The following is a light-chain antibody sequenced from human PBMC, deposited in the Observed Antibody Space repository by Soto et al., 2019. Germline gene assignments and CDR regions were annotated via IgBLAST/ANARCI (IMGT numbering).Light chain of an antibody. Sequence: HSALTQPASVSGSPGQSITISCTGTSSDVGSYNLVSWYQQHPGKAPKLMIYEGSKRPSGVSNRFSGSKSGNTASLTISGLQAEDEADYYCCSYAGSSTFLYVFGTGTKLTVL. J-gene: IGLJ1*01. V-gene: IGLV2-23*03. CDR1: SSDVGSYNL. CDR2: EGS. CDR3: CSYAGSSTFLYV.